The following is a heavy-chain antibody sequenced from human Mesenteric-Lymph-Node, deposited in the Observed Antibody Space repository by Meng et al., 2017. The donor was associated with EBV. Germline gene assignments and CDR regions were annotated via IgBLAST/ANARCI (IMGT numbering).Heavy chain of an antibody. Sequence: EVQLVESGGGLVKPGGSMRLSCAASGFAFSSYSINWVRQAPGKGLEWVSSISSSSSYIYYADSVKGRFTISRDNAKNSLYLHMNSLRAEDTAVYYCARSPTGYSSTWSPYWYFDLWGPGTLGTVSP. CDR3: ARSPTGYSSTWSPYWYFDL. CDR1: GFAFSSYS. V-gene: IGHV3-21*02. J-gene: IGHJ2*01. D-gene: IGHD6-13*01. CDR2: ISSSSSYI.